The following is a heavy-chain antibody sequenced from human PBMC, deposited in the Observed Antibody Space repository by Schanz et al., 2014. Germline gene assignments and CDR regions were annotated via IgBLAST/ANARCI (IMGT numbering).Heavy chain of an antibody. Sequence: QVQLVQSGAEVKKPGASVKVSCKASGYTFVSYSMHWVRQAPGQGLEWMGRIIPILGIANYAQKFQGTVTSTAAKSSDTAYMDLRSLRSDDTAVYYCARDQSPYTNSSDVRYFDYWGQGSLVTVSS. V-gene: IGHV1-69*09. CDR3: ARDQSPYTNSSDVRYFDY. CDR2: IIPILGIA. CDR1: GYTFVSYS. D-gene: IGHD6-6*01. J-gene: IGHJ4*02.